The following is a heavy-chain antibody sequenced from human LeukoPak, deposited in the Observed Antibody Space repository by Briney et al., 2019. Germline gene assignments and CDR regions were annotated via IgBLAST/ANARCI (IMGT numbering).Heavy chain of an antibody. D-gene: IGHD2-2*01. CDR1: GFTVSSNY. CDR2: IYSGGST. J-gene: IGHJ4*02. CDR3: AKTVVPAAIEYYFDY. V-gene: IGHV3-53*01. Sequence: GGSLRLSCAASGFTVSSNYMSWVRQAPGKGLEWVSVIYSGGSTYYADSVKGRFTISRHNSKNTLYLQMNSLRAEDTAVYYCAKTVVPAAIEYYFDYWGQGTLVTVSS.